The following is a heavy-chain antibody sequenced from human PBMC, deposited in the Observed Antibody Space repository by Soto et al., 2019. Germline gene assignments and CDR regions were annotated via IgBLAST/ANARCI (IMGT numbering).Heavy chain of an antibody. CDR3: ARDVRQQWLANFDY. CDR2: ISYDGSNK. Sequence: GGSLRLSCAASGFTFSSYAMHWVRQAPGKGLEWVAVISYDGSNKYYADSVKGRFTISRDNSKNTLYLQMNSLRAEDTAVYYCARDVRQQWLANFDYWGQGTLVTVSS. CDR1: GFTFSSYA. D-gene: IGHD6-19*01. J-gene: IGHJ4*02. V-gene: IGHV3-30-3*01.